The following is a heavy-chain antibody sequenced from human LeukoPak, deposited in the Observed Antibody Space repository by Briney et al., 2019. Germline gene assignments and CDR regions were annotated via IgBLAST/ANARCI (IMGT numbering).Heavy chain of an antibody. CDR3: ARVQLAVYYDILTGPMGGDY. D-gene: IGHD3-9*01. J-gene: IGHJ4*02. Sequence: ASVKVSCKASGYTFTGYYMHWVRQAPGQGLEWMGWINPNSGGTNYAQKLQGRVTMTTDTSTSTAYMELRSLRSDDTAVYYCARVQLAVYYDILTGPMGGDYWGQGTLVTVSS. CDR1: GYTFTGYY. CDR2: INPNSGGT. V-gene: IGHV1-2*02.